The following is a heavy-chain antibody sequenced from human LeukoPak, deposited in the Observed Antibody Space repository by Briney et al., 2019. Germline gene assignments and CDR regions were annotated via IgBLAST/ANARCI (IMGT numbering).Heavy chain of an antibody. D-gene: IGHD1-14*01. J-gene: IGHJ6*03. Sequence: GGSLRLSCAASGFTFSSYGMHWVRQAPGKGLEWVSYTSSSSSTIYYADSVKGRFTISRDNAKNSLYLQMNSLRAEDTAVYYCARDLRTGYYYYMDVWGKGTTVTVSS. CDR2: TSSSSSTI. V-gene: IGHV3-48*01. CDR1: GFTFSSYG. CDR3: ARDLRTGYYYYMDV.